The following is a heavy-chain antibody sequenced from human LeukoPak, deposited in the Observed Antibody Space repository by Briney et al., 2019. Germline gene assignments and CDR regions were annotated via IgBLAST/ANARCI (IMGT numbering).Heavy chain of an antibody. CDR1: GGTFSSYA. CDR2: IIPILGIA. J-gene: IGHJ4*02. D-gene: IGHD4-17*01. CDR3: ARVKSWSHRYGDYGEGYFDY. V-gene: IGHV1-69*04. Sequence: SVKVSCKASGGTFSSYAISWVRQAPGQGLEWMGRIIPILGIANYAQKFQGRVTITADKSTSTVYMELSSLRSEDTAVYYCARVKSWSHRYGDYGEGYFDYWGQGTLVTVSS.